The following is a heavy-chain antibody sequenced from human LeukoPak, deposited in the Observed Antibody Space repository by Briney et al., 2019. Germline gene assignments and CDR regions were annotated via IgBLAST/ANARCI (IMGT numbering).Heavy chain of an antibody. Sequence: GGSLRLSCEASGLTFGSYAMNWVRQAPGKGLEWVSGISGSGGDTYYADSVKGRFTISRDNSKNTLFLQMNSLRAEDTAVYYCAKDPYYDILTGYFYFDYWGQGTLVTVSS. CDR3: AKDPYYDILTGYFYFDY. D-gene: IGHD3-9*01. CDR2: ISGSGGDT. V-gene: IGHV3-23*01. CDR1: GLTFGSYA. J-gene: IGHJ4*02.